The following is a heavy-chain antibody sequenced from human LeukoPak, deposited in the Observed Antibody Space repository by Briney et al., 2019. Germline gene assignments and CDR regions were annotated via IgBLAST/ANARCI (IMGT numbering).Heavy chain of an antibody. CDR2: IRQDGGEK. V-gene: IGHV3-7*01. CDR3: ASAYASYDFWSGYENFDF. Sequence: PGGSLRLSCAASGIRFTTHWMNWLRQAPGKGLEWVASIRQDGGEKKYVDSVKGRFTISRDLAQNSLFLQMDSLRAEDTAVYYCASAYASYDFWSGYENFDFWGQGTLVTVSS. J-gene: IGHJ4*02. CDR1: GIRFTTHW. D-gene: IGHD3-3*01.